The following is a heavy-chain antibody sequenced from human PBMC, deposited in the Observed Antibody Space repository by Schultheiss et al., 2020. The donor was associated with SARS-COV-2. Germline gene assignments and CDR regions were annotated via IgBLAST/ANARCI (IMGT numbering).Heavy chain of an antibody. V-gene: IGHV1-8*01. D-gene: IGHD6-13*01. CDR3: ARDRGIAAAGTYYYYGMDV. J-gene: IGHJ6*02. CDR1: GYTFTSYD. CDR2: MNPNSGNT. Sequence: ASVKVSCKASGYTFTSYDINWVRQATGQGLEWMGWMNPNSGNTGYAQKFQGRVTMTRNTSISTAYMELSSLRSEDTAVYYCARDRGIAAAGTYYYYGMDVWGQGTTVTVSS.